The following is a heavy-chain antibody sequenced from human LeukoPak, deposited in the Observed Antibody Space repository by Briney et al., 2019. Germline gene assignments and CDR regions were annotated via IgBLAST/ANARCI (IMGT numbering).Heavy chain of an antibody. D-gene: IGHD2-2*01. Sequence: PGGSLRLSCAASGFTFSSYGMHWVRQAPGKALEWVAFIRYDGSNKYYADSVKGRFTISRDNSKNTLYLQMNSLRAEDTAVYYCANNPPNIVVVPADTRYYYYMDVWGKGTTVTVSS. CDR2: IRYDGSNK. J-gene: IGHJ6*03. V-gene: IGHV3-30*02. CDR1: GFTFSSYG. CDR3: ANNPPNIVVVPADTRYYYYMDV.